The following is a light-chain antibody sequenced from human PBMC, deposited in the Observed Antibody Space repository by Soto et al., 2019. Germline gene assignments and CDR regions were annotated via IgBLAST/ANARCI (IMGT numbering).Light chain of an antibody. Sequence: EIVLTQSPGTLSLSPGERATLSCRASQSVSSSYLAWYQQKPGQAPRLLIYDASSRATGIPDRFSGSGSGTDLDLTISRLEPEDFAVYYCQQYGSSPRFTFGPGTKVDIK. V-gene: IGKV3-20*01. CDR1: QSVSSSY. CDR3: QQYGSSPRFT. CDR2: DAS. J-gene: IGKJ3*01.